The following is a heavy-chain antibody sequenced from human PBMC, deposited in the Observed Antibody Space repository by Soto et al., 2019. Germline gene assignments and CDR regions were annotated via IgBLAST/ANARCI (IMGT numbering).Heavy chain of an antibody. CDR1: GFTFSSYS. Sequence: GGSLRLSCAASGFTFSSYSMNWVRQAPGKGLEWVSYISSSSSTIYYADSVKGRFTISRDNAKNSLYLQMNSLRDEETAVYYCARDSIQLWLLFDAFDIWGQGTMVTVSS. J-gene: IGHJ3*02. CDR3: ARDSIQLWLLFDAFDI. CDR2: ISSSSSTI. D-gene: IGHD5-18*01. V-gene: IGHV3-48*02.